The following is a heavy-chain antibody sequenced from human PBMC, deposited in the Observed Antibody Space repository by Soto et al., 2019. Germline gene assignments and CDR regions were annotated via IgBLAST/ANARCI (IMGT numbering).Heavy chain of an antibody. V-gene: IGHV3-23*01. CDR3: AREDGVGPFDC. D-gene: IGHD2-8*01. J-gene: IGHJ4*02. CDR1: GFLYSAYA. CDR2: INGGGHDS. Sequence: EVQLLESGGGLVQPGGSLRLSCAASGFLYSAYAMHWVRQAPGKGLEWISGINGGGHDSDYADSVKGRFTISRDTSKDTLLLEMYSLRADDTAVYFCAREDGVGPFDCCGQGTLVTVAS.